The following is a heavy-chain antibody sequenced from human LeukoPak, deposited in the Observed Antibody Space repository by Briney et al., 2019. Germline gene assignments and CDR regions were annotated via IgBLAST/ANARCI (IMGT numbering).Heavy chain of an antibody. CDR3: AKDHLPGIVVADRDY. CDR1: GFTFSSYA. J-gene: IGHJ4*02. D-gene: IGHD6-19*01. Sequence: GSLRLSCAASGFTFSSYAMSWVRQAPGKGLEWVSAISGSGGSTYYADSVKGRFTISGDNSKNTLYLQMNSLRAEDTAVYYCAKDHLPGIVVADRDYWGQGTLVTVSS. V-gene: IGHV3-23*01. CDR2: ISGSGGST.